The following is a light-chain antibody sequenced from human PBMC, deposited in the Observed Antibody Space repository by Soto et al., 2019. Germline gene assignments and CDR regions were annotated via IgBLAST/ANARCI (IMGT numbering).Light chain of an antibody. CDR2: GAS. Sequence: IVLTQSPATLSVSPGERATLCCRTSQSVSSNLAWYQQIPGRAPRLLIYGASTRASGIPARFSASGSGTEFTLTISSLQSEDFAVYYCQQFNYWPPITFGQGTRLEIK. CDR3: QQFNYWPPIT. CDR1: QSVSSN. V-gene: IGKV3-15*01. J-gene: IGKJ5*01.